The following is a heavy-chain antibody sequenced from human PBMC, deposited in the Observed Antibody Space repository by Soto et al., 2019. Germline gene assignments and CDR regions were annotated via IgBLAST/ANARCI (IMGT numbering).Heavy chain of an antibody. J-gene: IGHJ4*02. V-gene: IGHV3-33*01. Sequence: GSLRLSCAASGFTFSSYGMHWVRQAPGKGLEWVAVIWYDGSNKYYADSVKGRFTISRDNSKNTLYLQMNSLRAEDTAVYYCAREDYGDFTFDYWGQGTLVTVSS. CDR1: GFTFSSYG. D-gene: IGHD4-17*01. CDR3: AREDYGDFTFDY. CDR2: IWYDGSNK.